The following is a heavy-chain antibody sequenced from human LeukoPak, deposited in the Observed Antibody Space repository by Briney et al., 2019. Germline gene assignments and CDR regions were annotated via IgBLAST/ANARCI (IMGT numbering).Heavy chain of an antibody. CDR1: GFTFSSFT. CDR3: ARVGNGRSWDY. Sequence: GGSLRLSCAASGFTFSSFTMNWARQVPGKGLEWVSYISLGSSTMFYADSVKGRFTISRDNAKNSLYLQTNSLRDDDTAVYYCARVGNGRSWDYWGQGTLVSVSS. CDR2: ISLGSSTM. J-gene: IGHJ4*02. V-gene: IGHV3-48*02. D-gene: IGHD2-15*01.